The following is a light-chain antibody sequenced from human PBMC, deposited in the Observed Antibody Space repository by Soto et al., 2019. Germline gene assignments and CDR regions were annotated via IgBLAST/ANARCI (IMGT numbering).Light chain of an antibody. CDR1: NSDVGGYDR. CDR2: EVY. J-gene: IGLJ3*02. CDR3: ISYIPSTTTHWV. Sequence: QSFLTQPASVSGSPGQSITISCTGTNSDVGGYDRVSWYQHHPGKAPKLLIFEVYNRPSGISDRFSGSKSGDTASLTISGLQAEDEADYYCISYIPSTTTHWVFGGGTKLTVL. V-gene: IGLV2-14*01.